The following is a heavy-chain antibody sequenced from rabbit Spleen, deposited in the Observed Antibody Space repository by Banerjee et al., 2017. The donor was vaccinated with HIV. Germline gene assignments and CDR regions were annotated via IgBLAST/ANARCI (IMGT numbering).Heavy chain of an antibody. CDR2: IYTGSSTT. Sequence: QEQLVESGGGLVQPEGSLTLTCTASGFSFSSSYYMYWVRQAPGKGLEWIGCIYTGSSTTYYASWVNGRFTISKTSSTTMTLQMTSLTAADTATYFCARDTASSFSSYGMDLWGPGTLVTVS. D-gene: IGHD8-1*01. CDR3: ARDTASSFSSYGMDL. CDR1: GFSFSSSYY. V-gene: IGHV1S45*01. J-gene: IGHJ6*01.